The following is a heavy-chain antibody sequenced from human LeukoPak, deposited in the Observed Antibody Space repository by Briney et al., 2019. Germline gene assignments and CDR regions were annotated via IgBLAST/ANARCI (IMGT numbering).Heavy chain of an antibody. V-gene: IGHV3-23*01. CDR3: AKTPETYYYDFSGYYYYFDY. J-gene: IGHJ4*02. D-gene: IGHD3-22*01. CDR2: IGGSGGGT. Sequence: GSLRLSCAASGFTFSNYAMSWVRQAPGKGLEWVSAIGGSGGGTYYADSVKGRFTISRDNSKNTLYLQTTGLRAEDTAIYYCAKTPETYYYDFSGYYYYFDYWGQGTLVTVSS. CDR1: GFTFSNYA.